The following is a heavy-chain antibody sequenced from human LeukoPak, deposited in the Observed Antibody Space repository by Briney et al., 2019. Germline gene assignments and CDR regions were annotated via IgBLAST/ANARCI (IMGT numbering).Heavy chain of an antibody. CDR2: INHSGST. V-gene: IGHV4-34*01. D-gene: IGHD4-4*01. Sequence: SETLSLTCAVYGGSFSGYYWSWIRQPPGKGLEWIGEINHSGSTNFNPSPKSRVTISVDTSKNQFSLKLSSVTAADTAVYYCARGQGGYSNYRHFDYWGQGTLVTVSS. CDR1: GGSFSGYY. J-gene: IGHJ4*02. CDR3: ARGQGGYSNYRHFDY.